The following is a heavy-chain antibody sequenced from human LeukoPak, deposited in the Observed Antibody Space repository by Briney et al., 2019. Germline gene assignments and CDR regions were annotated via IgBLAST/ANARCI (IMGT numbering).Heavy chain of an antibody. CDR1: GFTFSSYS. D-gene: IGHD5-12*01. CDR3: AKGLDMGFYSGYDR. V-gene: IGHV3-48*04. CDR2: ISSSSSTI. Sequence: GGSLRLSCAASGFTFSSYSMNWVRQAPGKGLEWVSYISSSSSTIYYADSVKGRFTISRDNAKNSLYLQMNSLRAEDTAVYYCAKGLDMGFYSGYDRWGQGTLVTVSS. J-gene: IGHJ4*02.